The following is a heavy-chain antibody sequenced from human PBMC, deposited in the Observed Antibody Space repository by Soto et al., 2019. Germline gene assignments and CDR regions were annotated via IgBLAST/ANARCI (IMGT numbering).Heavy chain of an antibody. Sequence: ASVKVSCKASGDTFTSYYMHWVRQAPGQGLERMGINNPSGGSTSYAQKFQGRVTMTRDTSTSTVYMELSSLRSEDTAVYYCAREPVKGPTHIDYGMDVWGQGTTVTVSS. CDR3: AREPVKGPTHIDYGMDV. J-gene: IGHJ6*02. CDR2: NNPSGGST. D-gene: IGHD3-16*02. V-gene: IGHV1-46*01. CDR1: GDTFTSYY.